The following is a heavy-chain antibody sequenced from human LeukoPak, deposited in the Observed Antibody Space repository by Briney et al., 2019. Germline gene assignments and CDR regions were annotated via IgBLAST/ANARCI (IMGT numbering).Heavy chain of an antibody. V-gene: IGHV3-64*01. CDR2: ISSNGGRT. CDR1: GFTFSNYA. CDR3: ARAPESSSWYYFDY. D-gene: IGHD6-13*01. J-gene: IGHJ4*02. Sequence: GGSLRLSCAASGFTFSNYALRWVRQAPGKGLEYVSAISSNGGRTYYANSVKGRFTISRDNSKNTLYLQMGSLRDEDMAVYYCARAPESSSWYYFDYWGQGTLVTVSS.